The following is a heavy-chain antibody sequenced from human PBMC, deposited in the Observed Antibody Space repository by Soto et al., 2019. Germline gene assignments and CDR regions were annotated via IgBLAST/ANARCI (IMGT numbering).Heavy chain of an antibody. CDR2: IYYSGST. D-gene: IGHD6-19*01. Sequence: PSETLSLTCTVSGGSISSSSYYWGWIRQPPGKGLEWIGSIYYSGSTYYNPSLKSRVTISVDTSKNQFSLKLSSVTAADTAVYYCARGLGSIWGQGTLVTVSS. CDR3: ARGLGSI. V-gene: IGHV4-39*01. CDR1: GGSISSSSYY. J-gene: IGHJ4*02.